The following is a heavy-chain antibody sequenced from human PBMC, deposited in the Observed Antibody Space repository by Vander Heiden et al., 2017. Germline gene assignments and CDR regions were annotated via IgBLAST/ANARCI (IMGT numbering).Heavy chain of an antibody. J-gene: IGHJ4*02. CDR3: ARGPIHSGFDY. D-gene: IGHD2-15*01. V-gene: IGHV3-53*01. Sequence: EVRLVDSGGSFIQTGGSLRLSCAASGQPVSSHYMSWVRQAPGKGLQWVSVIYSGGSTYYADSVGGRFTISRENSKNTLYLQMNSLRAEDTAVYYCARGPIHSGFDYWGQGTLVTVSS. CDR1: GQPVSSHY. CDR2: IYSGGST.